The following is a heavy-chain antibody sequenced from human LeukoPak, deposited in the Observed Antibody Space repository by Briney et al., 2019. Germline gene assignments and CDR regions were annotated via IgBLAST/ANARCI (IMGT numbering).Heavy chain of an antibody. CDR1: GYSFTSYW. V-gene: IGHV5-51*01. J-gene: IGHJ4*02. Sequence: GESLKISCKGSGYSFTSYWIGWVRQMPGKGLEWMGIIYPADSDTRYSPSFQGQVTISADKSISTAYLQWSSLRASDTAIYYCARGYCSGATCYSFDYWGQGTLVTVSS. CDR2: IYPADSDT. D-gene: IGHD2-15*01. CDR3: ARGYCSGATCYSFDY.